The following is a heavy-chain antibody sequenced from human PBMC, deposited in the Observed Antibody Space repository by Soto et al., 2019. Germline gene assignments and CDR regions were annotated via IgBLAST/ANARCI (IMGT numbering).Heavy chain of an antibody. J-gene: IGHJ4*02. V-gene: IGHV1-58*02. D-gene: IGHD1-26*01. CDR1: GFTFINSA. CDR2: IVVGSGHT. CDR3: ARDDSGFSGSHYIDYFNY. Sequence: ASVKVSCKASGFTFINSAIQWVRQARGQRLEWMGWIVVGSGHTNYAQKFQERLSITRDMSTSTAYMELSSLTLEDTAVYYCARDDSGFSGSHYIDYFNYWGQGALVTVS.